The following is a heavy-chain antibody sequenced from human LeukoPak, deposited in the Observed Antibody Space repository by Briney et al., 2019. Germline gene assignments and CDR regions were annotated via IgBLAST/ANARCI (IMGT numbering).Heavy chain of an antibody. D-gene: IGHD2-21*01. CDR1: GGSISSSTYN. CDR3: ARQVRSPVVWFMDV. J-gene: IGHJ6*03. Sequence: SETLSLTRTVAGGSISSSTYNWGWIRQPPGKGLEWIGSVYYTGITYYNPSVERRVTISVDTSKNHFSLELNSVTAADTGVYFCARQVRSPVVWFMDVWGKGTTVSVSS. V-gene: IGHV4-39*01. CDR2: VYYTGIT.